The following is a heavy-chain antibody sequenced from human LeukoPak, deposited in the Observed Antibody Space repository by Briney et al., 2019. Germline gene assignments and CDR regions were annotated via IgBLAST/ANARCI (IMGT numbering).Heavy chain of an antibody. J-gene: IGHJ6*02. Sequence: PGGSLRLSCAPSGFTFSSYSMSWVRQAPGQGLEWVSTISSSSSYIYYADSVKGRFTMSRDNAKNSLYLQMNSLRAEDTAVYYCARDGGRMDVWGQGTTVTVSS. V-gene: IGHV3-21*01. CDR3: ARDGGRMDV. CDR1: GFTFSSYS. D-gene: IGHD6-25*01. CDR2: ISSSSSYI.